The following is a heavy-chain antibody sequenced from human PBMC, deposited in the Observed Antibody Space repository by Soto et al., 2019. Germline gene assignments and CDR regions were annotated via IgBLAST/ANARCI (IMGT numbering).Heavy chain of an antibody. J-gene: IGHJ3*01. CDR2: ISHDGSNT. D-gene: IGHD3-10*01. Sequence: QVQLVESGGGVVQPGTSLRLSCGASGFSFSSYAMNWVRQAPGHGLDWVAVISHDGSNTYYGDSVKGRFTISRDNSENTLFLQMNRPRAEDTAVYYCAKPYYGAGSYYPDAFDVLGQWTSVTVAS. CDR3: AKPYYGAGSYYPDAFDV. CDR1: GFSFSSYA. V-gene: IGHV3-30*18.